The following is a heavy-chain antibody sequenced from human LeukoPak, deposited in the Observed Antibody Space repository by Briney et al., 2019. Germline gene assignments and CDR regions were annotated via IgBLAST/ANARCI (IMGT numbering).Heavy chain of an antibody. CDR3: ARHARVATHTNHIDY. D-gene: IGHD4-23*01. V-gene: IGHV4-34*12. Sequence: SETLSLTCAVYSTSFSGYYWSWVRQSPRRGLEWIGEIFHSGTTYYNPSLKSRVTMSVDTSRSQFSLKLRSVTAADTAVYYCARHARVATHTNHIDYWGQGALVTVST. CDR1: STSFSGYY. CDR2: IFHSGTT. J-gene: IGHJ4*02.